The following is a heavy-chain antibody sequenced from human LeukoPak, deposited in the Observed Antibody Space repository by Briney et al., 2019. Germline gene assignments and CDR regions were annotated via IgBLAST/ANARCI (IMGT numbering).Heavy chain of an antibody. V-gene: IGHV4-34*01. CDR3: ARGRSGAPGNY. CDR1: GGSFSGYY. D-gene: IGHD3-10*01. CDR2: IKHSGSA. Sequence: SETLSLTCAVYGGSFSGYYWSWIRQPPGKGLEWIGEIKHSGSANYNPSLKSRVTISVDTSKNQFSLKVSSVTAADTAVYYCARGRSGAPGNYWGQGTLVTDSS. J-gene: IGHJ4*02.